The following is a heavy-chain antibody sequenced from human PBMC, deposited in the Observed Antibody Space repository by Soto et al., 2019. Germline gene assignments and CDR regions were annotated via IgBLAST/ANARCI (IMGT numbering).Heavy chain of an antibody. D-gene: IGHD3-22*01. CDR1: GFSLSTSGVG. CDR3: AHRGDYYDGRALDY. CDR2: IYWDDDK. J-gene: IGHJ4*02. V-gene: IGHV2-5*02. Sequence: QITLKESGPTLVKPTQTLTLTCTFSGFSLSTSGVGVGWIRQPPGQALEWLALIYWDDDKRYSPSLKSRLTVTKDTSKNQVVLTMTNMDPVDTATYYCAHRGDYYDGRALDYWGQGTLVTVSS.